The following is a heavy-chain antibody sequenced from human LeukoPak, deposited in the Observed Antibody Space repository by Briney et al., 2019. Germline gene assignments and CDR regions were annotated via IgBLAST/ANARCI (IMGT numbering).Heavy chain of an antibody. CDR2: ISYDGSNK. J-gene: IGHJ4*02. Sequence: GGSLRLSCAASGFTFSSYAMHWVRQAPGKGLEWVAVISYDGSNKYYADPVKGRFTISRDNSKNTLYLQMNSLRAEDTAVYYCARDLGAAEDYWGQGTLVTVSS. CDR3: ARDLGAAEDY. D-gene: IGHD6-13*01. V-gene: IGHV3-30-3*01. CDR1: GFTFSSYA.